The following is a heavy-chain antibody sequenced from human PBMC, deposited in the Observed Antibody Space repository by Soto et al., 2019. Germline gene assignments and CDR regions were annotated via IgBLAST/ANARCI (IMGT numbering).Heavy chain of an antibody. J-gene: IGHJ2*01. CDR1: GGTFSSHT. CDR3: ARPAFGDYWYFDL. Sequence: QDQLVQSGAEVKKPGSSVNVSCKASGGTFSSHTFSWVRQAPGQGLEWMGRIIPALGTATYAQKFQGRVTITADESATTVYMALNSLRSEGTPVYYCARPAFGDYWYFDLWGRGTLVAVSS. D-gene: IGHD4-17*01. CDR2: IIPALGTA. V-gene: IGHV1-69*08.